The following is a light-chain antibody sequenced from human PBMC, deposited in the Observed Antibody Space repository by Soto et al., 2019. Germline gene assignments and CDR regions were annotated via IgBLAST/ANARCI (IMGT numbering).Light chain of an antibody. J-gene: IGKJ1*01. CDR2: GAS. V-gene: IGKV3-20*01. CDR1: ESVTNSF. Sequence: EIVLAQSPGTLSLSPGEIATLSCRASESVTNSFLAWYQQTPGQAPRLLIYGASRRATGIPDRFSGSGSGTDFTLTISRLEPEDFAVYYCQQYGSSPTWTFGQGTKVDI. CDR3: QQYGSSPTWT.